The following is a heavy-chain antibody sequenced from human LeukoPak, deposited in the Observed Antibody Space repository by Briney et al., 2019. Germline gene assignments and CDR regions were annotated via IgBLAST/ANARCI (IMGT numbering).Heavy chain of an antibody. CDR1: GFMFSSYA. D-gene: IGHD2-2*01. J-gene: IGHJ6*02. CDR3: AKDLGYQLPHPLGMDV. CDR2: ISGSGGST. V-gene: IGHV3-23*01. Sequence: QPGGSLRLSCAASGFMFSSYAMSWVRQAPGKGLEWVSAISGSGGSTYYADSVKGRFTISRDNSKNTLYLQMNSLRAEDTAVYYCAKDLGYQLPHPLGMDVWGQGTTVTVSS.